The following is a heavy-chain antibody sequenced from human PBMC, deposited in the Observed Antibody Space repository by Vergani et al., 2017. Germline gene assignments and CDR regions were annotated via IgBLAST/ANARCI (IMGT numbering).Heavy chain of an antibody. CDR1: GYTFTDHY. D-gene: IGHD4-17*01. CDR2: VDPEDGGT. V-gene: IGHV1-69-2*01. J-gene: IGHJ6*04. Sequence: EVQLVQSGAEVKKPGATMKISCKVSGYTFTDHYMHWVKQAPGKGLEWMGLVDPEDGGTIYAEKFKGRVTIDADTSTDTAHLELSSLRSEDTAVYYCATPQSVTTGGMEVWGEGTTVIVSS. CDR3: ATPQSVTTGGMEV.